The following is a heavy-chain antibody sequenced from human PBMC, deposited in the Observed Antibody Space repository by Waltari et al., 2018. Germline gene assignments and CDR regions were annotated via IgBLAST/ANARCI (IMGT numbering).Heavy chain of an antibody. CDR3: AKEWIAAAGNAFDI. CDR1: GFTFSSYA. CDR2: ISYDGSNK. Sequence: QVQLVESGGGVVQPGRSLRLSCAASGFTFSSYAMHWVRQAPGKGLEWVAGISYDGSNKYYADSVKGRFTISRDNSKNTLYLQMNSLRAEDTAVYYCAKEWIAAAGNAFDIWGQGTMVTVSS. D-gene: IGHD6-13*01. V-gene: IGHV3-30-3*01. J-gene: IGHJ3*02.